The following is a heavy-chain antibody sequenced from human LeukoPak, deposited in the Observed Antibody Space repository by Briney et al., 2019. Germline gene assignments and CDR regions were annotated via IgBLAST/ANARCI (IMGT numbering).Heavy chain of an antibody. CDR3: ARREGDILTGEVWDYFDD. Sequence: GESLKISCKGSGYSFTSYWIAWVRQMPGKGLEWMGIIYPGDSDTRYSPSFQGQVTISADKSINTAYLQWNSLKASDTAMYYCARREGDILTGEVWDYFDDWGQGTLVTVSS. CDR2: IYPGDSDT. V-gene: IGHV5-51*01. J-gene: IGHJ4*02. CDR1: GYSFTSYW. D-gene: IGHD3-9*01.